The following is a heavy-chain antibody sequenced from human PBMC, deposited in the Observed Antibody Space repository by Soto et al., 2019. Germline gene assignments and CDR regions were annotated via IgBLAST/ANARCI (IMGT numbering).Heavy chain of an antibody. Sequence: QVQLQESGPGLVKPSQTLSLTCTVSGGSISSGGYYWSWIRQHPGKGLEWIGYIYYSGSTYYTPSLKSRVTISVDTSKKQFPLKVSPGTAADTACYYWGTYGAGVFGGLVYWGQGTLVTVSS. V-gene: IGHV4-31*03. CDR2: IYYSGST. CDR3: GTYGAGVFGGLVY. CDR1: GGSISSGGYY. J-gene: IGHJ4*02. D-gene: IGHD3-10*01.